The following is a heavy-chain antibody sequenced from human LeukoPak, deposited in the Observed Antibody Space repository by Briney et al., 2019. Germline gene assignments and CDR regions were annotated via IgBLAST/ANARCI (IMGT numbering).Heavy chain of an antibody. CDR2: IYYSGST. D-gene: IGHD3-10*01. V-gene: IGHV4-39*01. CDR3: ARLSQKATMVRGVYYFDY. CDR1: GGSISSSSYY. J-gene: IGHJ4*02. Sequence: PSETLSLTCTVSGGSISSSSYYWGWIRQPPGKGLEWIGSIYYSGSTYYNPSLKSQVTISVDTSKNQFSLKLSSVTAADTAVYYCARLSQKATMVRGVYYFDYWGQGTLVTVSS.